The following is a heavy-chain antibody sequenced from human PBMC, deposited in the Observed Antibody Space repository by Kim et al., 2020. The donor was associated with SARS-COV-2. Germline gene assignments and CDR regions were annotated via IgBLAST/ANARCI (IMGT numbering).Heavy chain of an antibody. J-gene: IGHJ4*02. CDR2: INPNSGGT. V-gene: IGHV1-2*06. CDR1: GYTFTGYY. D-gene: IGHD2-15*01. Sequence: ASVKVSCKASGYTFTGYYMHWVRQAPGQGLEWMGRINPNSGGTNYAQKFQGRVTMTRDTSISTAYMELSRLRSDDTAVYYCASCSGGSCYNGLDYWGQGTLVTVSS. CDR3: ASCSGGSCYNGLDY.